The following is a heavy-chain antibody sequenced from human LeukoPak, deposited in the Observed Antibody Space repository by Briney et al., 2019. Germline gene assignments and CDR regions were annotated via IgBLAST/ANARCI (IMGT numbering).Heavy chain of an antibody. J-gene: IGHJ5*02. CDR3: ARRGAYCSSTSCYMRSGWFDP. D-gene: IGHD2-2*02. CDR1: GYTFTSYA. Sequence: ASVKVSCKASGYTFTSYAMHWERQAPGQRLEWMGWINAGNGNTKYSQKFQGRVTITRDTSASTAYMELSSLRSEDTAVYYCARRGAYCSSTSCYMRSGWFDPWGQGTLVTVSS. CDR2: INAGNGNT. V-gene: IGHV1-3*01.